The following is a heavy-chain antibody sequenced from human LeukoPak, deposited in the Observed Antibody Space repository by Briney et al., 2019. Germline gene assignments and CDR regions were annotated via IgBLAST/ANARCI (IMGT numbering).Heavy chain of an antibody. D-gene: IGHD2-15*01. Sequence: GASVKVSCKASGYSFTSYDIYWVRQATGQGLEWMGWMNPNSGNRGYALKFQGRVTMTMNTSITTAHMELSGLRSDDTAVYYCARCSVGGRKRNDFWGQGTLVTVSS. V-gene: IGHV1-8*01. CDR2: MNPNSGNR. CDR1: GYSFTSYD. CDR3: ARCSVGGRKRNDF. J-gene: IGHJ4*02.